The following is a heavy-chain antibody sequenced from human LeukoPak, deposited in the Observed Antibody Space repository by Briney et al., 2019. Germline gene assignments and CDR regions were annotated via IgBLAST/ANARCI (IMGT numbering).Heavy chain of an antibody. Sequence: SETLTLTCTVSGGSISSGDYYWSWIRQPPGKGLEWIGYIYYSGSTYYNPSLKSRVTISVDTSKNQFSLKLSSVTAADTAVYYCASGPYGSGPGDAFDIWGQGTMVTVSS. CDR2: IYYSGST. V-gene: IGHV4-30-4*08. D-gene: IGHD3-10*01. CDR1: GGSISSGDYY. J-gene: IGHJ3*02. CDR3: ASGPYGSGPGDAFDI.